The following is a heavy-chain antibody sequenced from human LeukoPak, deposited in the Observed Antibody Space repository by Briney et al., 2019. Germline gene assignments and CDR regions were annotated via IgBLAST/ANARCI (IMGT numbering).Heavy chain of an antibody. V-gene: IGHV1-2*02. CDR1: GYTFTDYY. D-gene: IGHD3-22*01. J-gene: IGHJ4*02. CDR2: INPNSGGT. CDR3: ARDDYYDSNGYSAY. Sequence: ASVKVSCKASGYTFTDYYMHWVRQAPGQGLEWMGWINPNSGGTNYAQKFRGRVTMTRDTSISTAYMELSRLRSDDTAVYFCARDDYYDSNGYSAYWGQGTLVTVSS.